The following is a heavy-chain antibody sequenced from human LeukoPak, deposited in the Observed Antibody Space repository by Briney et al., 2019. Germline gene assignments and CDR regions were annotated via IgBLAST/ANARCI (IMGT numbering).Heavy chain of an antibody. CDR1: CVSCDEQY. J-gene: IGHJ4*02. D-gene: IGHD4-17*01. CDR3: TRMTTGHDY. Sequence: SETLSLTFAISCVSCDEQYWAWVRQTPGKVLEWIGTIYDSGYTNDSTSLKSRATLSLDTSRKHFSLNLTSVYVAAAGIYYCTRMTTGHDYWGQGTLVTVSS. CDR2: IYDSGYT. V-gene: IGHV4-34*04.